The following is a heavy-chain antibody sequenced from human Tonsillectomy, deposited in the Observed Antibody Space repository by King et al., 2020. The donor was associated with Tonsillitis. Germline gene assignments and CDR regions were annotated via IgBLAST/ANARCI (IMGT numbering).Heavy chain of an antibody. V-gene: IGHV4-34*01. D-gene: IGHD3-3*01. CDR1: GGSFSGYY. CDR3: AREALENDTFDI. CDR2: INHSGST. Sequence: VQLQQWGSGLFKPSETLSLTCAVYGGSFSGYYWSWIRQPPGKGLDWIGEINHSGSTNYNPSLKSRVTISVDTSKNQFSLKLSSVTAADTAVYYWAREALENDTFDIWGQGTMVTVSS. J-gene: IGHJ3*02.